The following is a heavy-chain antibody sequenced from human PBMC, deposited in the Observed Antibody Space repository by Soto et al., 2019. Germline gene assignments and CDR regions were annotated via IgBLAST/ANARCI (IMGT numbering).Heavy chain of an antibody. CDR3: ATGFSSSWYYFHY. J-gene: IGHJ4*02. D-gene: IGHD6-13*01. Sequence: SLKISCAASGFIFDDYAMHWVRQAPGKGLEWVSGISWNSGVIDYADSVKGRFTVFRDNAKDSLYLEMNSLRVEDTALYYCATGFSSSWYYFHYWGQGTLVTVSS. V-gene: IGHV3-9*01. CDR1: GFIFDDYA. CDR2: ISWNSGVI.